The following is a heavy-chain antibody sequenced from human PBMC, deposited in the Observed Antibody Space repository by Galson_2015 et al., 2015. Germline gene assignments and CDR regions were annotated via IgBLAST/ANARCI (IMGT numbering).Heavy chain of an antibody. D-gene: IGHD3-16*02. CDR3: ARGAYDYIWGSYRYNPYYYYMDV. CDR1: GFTFSSYA. CDR2: ISYDGSNK. J-gene: IGHJ6*03. Sequence: LRLSCAASGFTFSSYAMHWVRQAPGKGLEWVAVISYDGSNKYYADSVKGRFTISRDNSKNTLYLQMNSLRAEDTAVYYCARGAYDYIWGSYRYNPYYYYMDVWGKGTTVTVSS. V-gene: IGHV3-30*01.